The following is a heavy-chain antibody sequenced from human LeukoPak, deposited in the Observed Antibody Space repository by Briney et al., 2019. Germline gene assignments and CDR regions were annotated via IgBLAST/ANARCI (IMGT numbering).Heavy chain of an antibody. CDR2: INHSGST. J-gene: IGHJ6*03. Sequence: SETLSLTCAVYGGSFSGYYWSWIRQPPGKGLEWIGEINHSGSTNYNPSLKSRVTISVDTSKNQFSLKLSSVTAADTAVYYCARSAAARHYYYYYMDVWGKGTTVTVSS. D-gene: IGHD6-6*01. CDR1: GGSFSGYY. V-gene: IGHV4-34*01. CDR3: ARSAAARHYYYYYMDV.